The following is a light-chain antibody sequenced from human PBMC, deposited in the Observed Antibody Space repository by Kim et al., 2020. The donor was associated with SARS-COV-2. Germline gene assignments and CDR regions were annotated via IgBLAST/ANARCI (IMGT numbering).Light chain of an antibody. Sequence: QSVVTQPPSASGTPGQRVTISCSGSNSNIGSHTVNWYQQLPGTAPTLLIYTDNQRPSGVRDRFSGSKSGTSASLAISGLQPEDEADYYCAAWDDSLPGVVFGGGTQLTVL. CDR3: AAWDDSLPGVV. J-gene: IGLJ3*02. V-gene: IGLV1-44*01. CDR2: TDN. CDR1: NSNIGSHT.